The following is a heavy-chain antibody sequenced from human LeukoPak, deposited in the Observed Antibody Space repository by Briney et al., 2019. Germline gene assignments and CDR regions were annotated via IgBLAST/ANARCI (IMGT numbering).Heavy chain of an antibody. J-gene: IGHJ4*02. Sequence: ASVKVSCKTSGYSFKTYAVSGVRHAPGQALEWMGWISTYNGDTKYSQNFQGRVTLTTDTSTSTAYMELRTLRSEDTAVYYCARDPSNTSGRYIYFDYWGQGSLVTVSS. CDR1: GYSFKTYA. D-gene: IGHD6-19*01. V-gene: IGHV1-18*01. CDR2: ISTYNGDT. CDR3: ARDPSNTSGRYIYFDY.